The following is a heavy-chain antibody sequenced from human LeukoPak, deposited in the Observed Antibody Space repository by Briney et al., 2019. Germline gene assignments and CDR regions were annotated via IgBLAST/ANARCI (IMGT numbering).Heavy chain of an antibody. J-gene: IGHJ4*02. V-gene: IGHV4-38-2*02. Sequence: SETLSLTCTVSGYSISSGYYWGWIRQPPGKGLEWIGSIYHSGSTNYNPSLKSRVTISVDKSKNQLSLKLRSVTAADTAVYSCARLPFNSGYEYFDYWGQGTLVTVSS. CDR2: IYHSGST. CDR3: ARLPFNSGYEYFDY. D-gene: IGHD5-12*01. CDR1: GYSISSGYY.